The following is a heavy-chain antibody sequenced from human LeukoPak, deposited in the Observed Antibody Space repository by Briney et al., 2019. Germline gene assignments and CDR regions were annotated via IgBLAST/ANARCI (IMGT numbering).Heavy chain of an antibody. D-gene: IGHD6-13*01. J-gene: IGHJ1*01. CDR2: IYTSGST. CDR3: ARRYSSSWYLYFQH. V-gene: IGHV4-61*02. CDR1: GDSISSGSYY. Sequence: SETLSLTCTVSGDSISSGSYYWSWIRQPAGKGLEWIGRIYTSGSTNYNPSLKSRVTISVDTSKNQFSLKLSSVTAADTAVYYCARRYSSSWYLYFQHWGQGTLVTVSS.